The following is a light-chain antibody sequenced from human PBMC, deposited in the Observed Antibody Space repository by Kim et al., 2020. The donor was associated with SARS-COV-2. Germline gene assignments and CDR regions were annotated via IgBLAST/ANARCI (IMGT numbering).Light chain of an antibody. CDR2: GNT. CDR1: NSNIGAGYD. V-gene: IGLV1-40*01. Sequence: QSVLTQPPSVSGAPRQRITISCTGNNSNIGAGYDVHWYQQFPGTAPKLLIYGNTNRPSGVPDRFSASKSGASASLVITGLQTEDEADYYCQSYDNSLGDPNWVFGGGTRLTVL. CDR3: QSYDNSLGDPNWV. J-gene: IGLJ3*02.